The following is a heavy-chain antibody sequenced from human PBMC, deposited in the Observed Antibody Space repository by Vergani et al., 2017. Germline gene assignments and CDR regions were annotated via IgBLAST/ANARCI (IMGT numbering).Heavy chain of an antibody. J-gene: IGHJ5*02. CDR2: INPNSGGT. Sequence: QVQLVQSGAEVKKPGASVKVSCKASGYTFTGYYMDWVRQAPGQGLEWMGWINPNSGGTNYAQKFQGRVTMTRDTSISTAYMELSRLRSDDTAVYYCARESRYFDWTNNNWFDPWGQGTLVTVSS. V-gene: IGHV1-2*02. D-gene: IGHD3-9*01. CDR1: GYTFTGYY. CDR3: ARESRYFDWTNNNWFDP.